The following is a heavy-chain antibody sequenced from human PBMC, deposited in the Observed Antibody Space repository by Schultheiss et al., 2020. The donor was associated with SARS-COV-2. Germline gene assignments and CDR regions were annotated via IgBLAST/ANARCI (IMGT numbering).Heavy chain of an antibody. CDR1: GGSFSGYY. CDR3: ASTYSSSWYSSWFDYYGMDV. D-gene: IGHD6-13*01. Sequence: SETLSLTCAVYGGSFSGYYWSWIRQPPGKGLEWIGEINHSGSTNYNPSLKSRVTISVDTSKNQFSLKLSSVTAADTAVYYCASTYSSSWYSSWFDYYGMDVWGQGTTVTVSS. J-gene: IGHJ6*02. CDR2: INHSGST. V-gene: IGHV4-34*01.